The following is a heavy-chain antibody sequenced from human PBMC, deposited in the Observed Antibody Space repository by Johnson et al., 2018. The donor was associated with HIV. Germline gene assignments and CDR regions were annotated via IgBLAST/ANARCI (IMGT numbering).Heavy chain of an antibody. CDR2: ISYDGSNK. D-gene: IGHD3-22*01. CDR3: AKRSYYYDSSGPPADAFDI. J-gene: IGHJ3*02. CDR1: GFTFSSYA. Sequence: QVQLVESGGGVVQPGRSLRLSCAASGFTFSSYAMHWVRQAPGKGLEWVAVISYDGSNKYYADSVKGRFTISRDNSKNTLYLQLNSLRAEDTAVYYCAKRSYYYDSSGPPADAFDIWGQGTMVTVSS. V-gene: IGHV3-30-3*02.